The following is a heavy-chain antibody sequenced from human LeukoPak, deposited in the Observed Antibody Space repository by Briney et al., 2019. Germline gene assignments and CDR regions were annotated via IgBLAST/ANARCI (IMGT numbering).Heavy chain of an antibody. CDR1: GFTFSNAW. Sequence: GGSLRLSCAASGFTFSNAWMSWVRQAPGKGLEWVGRIKSKTDGGTTDYAAPVKGRFTISRDESKNTLYLHMNSLKTEDTAVYYCATIRLPGRDDYWGQGTLVTVSS. CDR3: ATIRLPGRDDY. V-gene: IGHV3-15*01. J-gene: IGHJ4*02. CDR2: IKSKTDGGTT.